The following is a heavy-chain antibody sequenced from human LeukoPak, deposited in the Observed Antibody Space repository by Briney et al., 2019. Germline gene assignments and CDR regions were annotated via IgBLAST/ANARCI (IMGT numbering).Heavy chain of an antibody. D-gene: IGHD3-16*01. CDR1: GGTFSSYA. Sequence: GASVKVSCKASGGTFSSYAISWVRQAPGQGLEWMGGIIPIFGTANYAQKFQGRVTITADESTSTAYMELSSLRSEDTAVYYCARFAPNYVGGSYYDYWGQGTLVTVSS. J-gene: IGHJ4*02. CDR2: IIPIFGTA. V-gene: IGHV1-69*13. CDR3: ARFAPNYVGGSYYDY.